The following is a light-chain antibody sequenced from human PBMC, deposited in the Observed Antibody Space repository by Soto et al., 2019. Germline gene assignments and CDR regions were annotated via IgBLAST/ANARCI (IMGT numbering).Light chain of an antibody. CDR1: PGISSA. CDR2: DAS. J-gene: IGKJ5*01. V-gene: IGKV1-13*02. Sequence: AIQLTQSPSSLSASVGDRVTITCRASPGISSALAWYQQKPGKAPKLLIYDASSLESGVPSRLIGSGSGTDLTLTISSLQPDDFVTYYCQQFNSYPTFGQGTRLEIK. CDR3: QQFNSYPT.